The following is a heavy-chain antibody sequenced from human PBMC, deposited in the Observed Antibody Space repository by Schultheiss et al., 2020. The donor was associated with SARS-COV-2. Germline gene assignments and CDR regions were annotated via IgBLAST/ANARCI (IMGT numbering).Heavy chain of an antibody. V-gene: IGHV1-69*02. D-gene: IGHD3-3*01. Sequence: SVKVSCKASGGTFSSYTISWVRQAPGQGLEWMGRIIPILGIANYAQKFQGRVTITADKSTSTAYMELSSLRSEDTAVYYCARANLAYYDFWSGYYYYYYGMDVWGQGTTVTVSS. CDR2: IIPILGIA. CDR3: ARANLAYYDFWSGYYYYYYGMDV. CDR1: GGTFSSYT. J-gene: IGHJ6*02.